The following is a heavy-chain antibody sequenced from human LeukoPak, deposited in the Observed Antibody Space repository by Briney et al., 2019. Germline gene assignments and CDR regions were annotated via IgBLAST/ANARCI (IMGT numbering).Heavy chain of an antibody. CDR1: GDSIRSTTHY. D-gene: IGHD6-19*01. CDR2: IFHRGDT. CDR3: SRRGTTSSVGFLDP. J-gene: IGHJ5*02. Sequence: SETLSLTCSVSGDSIRSTTHYWVWVRQTPGKGLEWIGSIFHRGDTYYNPSLRGRVTISVDTSKKQFSLNLTSVTATDTAIYYCSRRGTTSSVGFLDPWGPGVLVTVSS. V-gene: IGHV4-39*01.